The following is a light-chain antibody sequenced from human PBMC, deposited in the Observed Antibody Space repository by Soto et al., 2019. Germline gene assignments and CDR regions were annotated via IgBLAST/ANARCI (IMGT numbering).Light chain of an antibody. Sequence: EIVITQSPATLSVSPGERATLSCRASQSVSSNLAWYQQKPGQAPRLLIYGASTRATGIPARFSGSGSGTEFTLTIVSVQSEDFAVYCCQQYNSWPLTFGGGTKVDFK. J-gene: IGKJ4*01. V-gene: IGKV3-15*01. CDR1: QSVSSN. CDR2: GAS. CDR3: QQYNSWPLT.